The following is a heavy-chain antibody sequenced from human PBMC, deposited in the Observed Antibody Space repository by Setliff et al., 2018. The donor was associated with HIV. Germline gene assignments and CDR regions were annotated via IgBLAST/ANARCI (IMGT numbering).Heavy chain of an antibody. V-gene: IGHV7-4-1*02. CDR2: INANSGSP. Sequence: GASVKVSCKASGGTFSSYAISWVRQAPGQGLEWMGWINANSGSPTYAQAFTGRFLFSVDTAVATAYLQINNLKTEDTAVYFCARGLYGDYGGDLNWLDPWGHGTRVTVSS. CDR1: GGTFSSYA. J-gene: IGHJ5*02. D-gene: IGHD4-17*01. CDR3: ARGLYGDYGGDLNWLDP.